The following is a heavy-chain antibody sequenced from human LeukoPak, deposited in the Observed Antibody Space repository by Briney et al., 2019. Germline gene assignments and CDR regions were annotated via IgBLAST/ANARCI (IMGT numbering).Heavy chain of an antibody. V-gene: IGHV3-7*03. CDR3: ARDRTGAGLDY. CDR1: GFTFSSSW. J-gene: IGHJ4*02. Sequence: GGSLRLSCAASGFTFSSSWMSWVRQAPGKGLEWVANIRQDGSEKYFADSVKGRFTISRDNAKNSLFLQVNSLRGEDTAVYYCARDRTGAGLDYWGQGTLVTVSS. CDR2: IRQDGSEK. D-gene: IGHD1-14*01.